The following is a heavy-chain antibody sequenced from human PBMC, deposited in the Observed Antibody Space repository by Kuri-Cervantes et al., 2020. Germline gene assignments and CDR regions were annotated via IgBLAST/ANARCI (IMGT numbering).Heavy chain of an antibody. CDR3: ARGRVRYCSSTSCPPGEY. CDR2: INQSGST. D-gene: IGHD2-2*01. J-gene: IGHJ4*02. Sequence: GSLRLSCAVYGGSFSGYYWSWIRQPPGKGLELIAEINQSGSTDYNPSLKSRVTISVDTSKNQFSLKLRSVTAADTAVYYCARGRVRYCSSTSCPPGEYWGQGTLVTVSS. CDR1: GGSFSGYY. V-gene: IGHV4-34*01.